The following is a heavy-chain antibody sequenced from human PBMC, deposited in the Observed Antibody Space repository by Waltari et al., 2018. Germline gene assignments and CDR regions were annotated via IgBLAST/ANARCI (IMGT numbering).Heavy chain of an antibody. J-gene: IGHJ4*02. D-gene: IGHD2-2*02. V-gene: IGHV1-69*01. CDR1: GGTFSSYA. Sequence: QVQLVQSGAEVKKPGSSVKVSCKASGGTFSSYAISWVRQAPGQGLEWMGGIIPIFGTANYAQKFQGRGTITADESTSTAYMELSSLRSEDTAVYYCAREAVKIVPAAIQGFDYWGQGTLVTVSS. CDR2: IIPIFGTA. CDR3: AREAVKIVPAAIQGFDY.